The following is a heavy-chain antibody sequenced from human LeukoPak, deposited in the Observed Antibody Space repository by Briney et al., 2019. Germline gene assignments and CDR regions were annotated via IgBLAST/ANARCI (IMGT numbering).Heavy chain of an antibody. V-gene: IGHV5-51*01. J-gene: IGHJ4*02. D-gene: IGHD6-19*01. CDR3: ERLASAWNFDY. CDR1: GYSFTNYW. Sequence: GESLKIYCKGSGYSFTNYWIGWVRQMPGKDLGWMGIFSPGDSDSRYSPSFQGQFTISADKSISTVYLQWSSLKASDTAMYYCERLASAWNFDYWGQGTLVTVSS. CDR2: FSPGDSDS.